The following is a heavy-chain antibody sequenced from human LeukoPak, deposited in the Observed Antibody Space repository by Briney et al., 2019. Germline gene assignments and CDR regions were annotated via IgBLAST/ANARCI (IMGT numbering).Heavy chain of an antibody. CDR2: ISYDGSNK. Sequence: GGSLRLSCAASGFTFSSYGMHWVRQAPGKGLEWVAVISYDGSNKYYADSVKGRFTISRDNSKNTLYLQMNSLRVEDTAVYYCAKDKALYSSSRIIFDYWGQGTLVTFSS. V-gene: IGHV3-30*18. CDR1: GFTFSSYG. D-gene: IGHD6-13*01. J-gene: IGHJ4*02. CDR3: AKDKALYSSSRIIFDY.